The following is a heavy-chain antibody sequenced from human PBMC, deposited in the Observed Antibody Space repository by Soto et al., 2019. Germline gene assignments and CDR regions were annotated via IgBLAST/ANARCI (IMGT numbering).Heavy chain of an antibody. CDR2: IYYSGST. Sequence: SETLSLTGTGSGGSISSSSYYWGWIRQPPGKGLEWIGKIYYSGSTNYNPSLKSRVTISVDTSKNQFSLKLSSVTAADTAVYYCARVRRELYCGGDCYSKDDAFDIWGQGTMVTVSS. CDR3: ARVRRELYCGGDCYSKDDAFDI. D-gene: IGHD2-21*02. CDR1: GGSISSSSYY. V-gene: IGHV4-39*07. J-gene: IGHJ3*02.